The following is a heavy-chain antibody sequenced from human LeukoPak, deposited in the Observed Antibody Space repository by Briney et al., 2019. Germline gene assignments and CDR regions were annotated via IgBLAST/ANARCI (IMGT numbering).Heavy chain of an antibody. CDR2: INHSGST. CDR3: ARVVVVPAAKGAPDY. Sequence: SETLSLTCAVYGESFSGYYWSWIRQPPGKGLEWIGEINHSGSTNYNPSLKSRATISVDMSKNQFSLKLSSATAADTAVYYCARVVVVPAAKGAPDYWGQGTLVTVSS. CDR1: GESFSGYY. D-gene: IGHD2-2*01. V-gene: IGHV4-34*01. J-gene: IGHJ4*02.